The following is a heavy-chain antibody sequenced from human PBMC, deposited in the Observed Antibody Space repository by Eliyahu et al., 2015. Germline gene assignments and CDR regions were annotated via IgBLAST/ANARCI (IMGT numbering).Heavy chain of an antibody. D-gene: IGHD3-16*02. CDR3: ARREYDYVWGSYRNGRFAFDI. J-gene: IGHJ3*02. CDR2: IYPGDSDT. V-gene: IGHV5-51*01. CDR1: GYSFTSYW. Sequence: EVQLVQSGAEVKKPGESLKISCKGSGYSFTSYWIGWVRQMPGKGLEWMGIIYPGDSDTRYSPSFQGQVTISADKSISTAYLQWSSLKASDTAMYYCARREYDYVWGSYRNGRFAFDIWGQGTMVTVSS.